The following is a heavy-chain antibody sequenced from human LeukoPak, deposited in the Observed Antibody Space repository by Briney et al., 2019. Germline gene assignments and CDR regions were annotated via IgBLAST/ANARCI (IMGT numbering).Heavy chain of an antibody. J-gene: IGHJ6*03. D-gene: IGHD6-13*01. Sequence: SETLSLTCAVYGGSFSGYYWSWIRQPPGKGLEWIGEINHSGSTNYNPSLKSRVTISVDTSKNQFSLKLSSVTPEDTAVYYCAREGAGEDSSSWYGHYYYYMDVWGKGTAVTISS. CDR2: INHSGST. V-gene: IGHV4-34*01. CDR1: GGSFSGYY. CDR3: AREGAGEDSSSWYGHYYYYMDV.